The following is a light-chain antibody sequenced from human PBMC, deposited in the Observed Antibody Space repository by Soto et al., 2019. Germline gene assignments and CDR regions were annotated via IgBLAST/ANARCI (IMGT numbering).Light chain of an antibody. Sequence: DIPMTQSPSTLSASVGDRVTITCRASQSISSWLAWYQQKPGNAPKLLIYDASSLESGVPSRFSGSGSGTEFTLTISSLQPDDFATYYCQQYNSYWTFGQGTKVEIK. J-gene: IGKJ1*01. CDR3: QQYNSYWT. V-gene: IGKV1-5*01. CDR1: QSISSW. CDR2: DAS.